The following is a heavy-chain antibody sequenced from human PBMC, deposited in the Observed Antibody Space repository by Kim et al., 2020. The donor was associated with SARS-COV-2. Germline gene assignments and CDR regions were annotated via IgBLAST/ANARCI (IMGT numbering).Heavy chain of an antibody. D-gene: IGHD1-26*01. V-gene: IGHV4-59*08. CDR1: GGSISSGC. Sequence: SETLSLTCSVSGGSISSGCWSWFRQPPGKGLEWIGYSYYTGAATYNPSLETRVTISLDTSRTQFSQRLTSVTATDTAVYYCAKHGPSPNGGSHWDWGQGTLVTVSS. CDR3: AKHGPSPNGGSHWD. CDR2: SYYTGAA. J-gene: IGHJ4*02.